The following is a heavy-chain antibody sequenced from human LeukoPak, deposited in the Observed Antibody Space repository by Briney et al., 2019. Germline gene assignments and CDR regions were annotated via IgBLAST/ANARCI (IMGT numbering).Heavy chain of an antibody. CDR1: GVIFSNFW. Sequence: AGGSLRLSCTGSGVIFSNFWMGWARQGPGKGLQWVASINRDGSEKHPVDSVKGRFTISRDNAKNSVYLQMNGLTVEDTAVYYCVRDVDIWGQGTLVTVSS. V-gene: IGHV3-7*01. J-gene: IGHJ4*02. D-gene: IGHD5-24*01. CDR2: INRDGSEK. CDR3: VRDVDI.